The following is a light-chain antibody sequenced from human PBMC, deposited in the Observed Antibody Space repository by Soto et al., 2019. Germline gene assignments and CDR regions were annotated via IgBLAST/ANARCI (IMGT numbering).Light chain of an antibody. CDR2: LGS. Sequence: DIVMTQSPLSLPVTPGEPASISCRASQSLLHSNGYNYLDWYLQKPVQSPQLLIYLGSNRASRGPDRCSGSRAGTDFTLKISRVEADDVVVYYCMQALQTPLTFGGGTKVEIK. V-gene: IGKV2-28*01. CDR3: MQALQTPLT. CDR1: QSLLHSNGYNY. J-gene: IGKJ4*01.